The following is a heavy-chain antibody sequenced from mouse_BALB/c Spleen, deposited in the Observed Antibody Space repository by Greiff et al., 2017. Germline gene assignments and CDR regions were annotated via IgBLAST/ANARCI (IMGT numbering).Heavy chain of an antibody. CDR2: ISSGGSYT. CDR1: GFTFSSYG. D-gene: IGHD1-2*01. CDR3: ARHTVITTATYYFDY. V-gene: IGHV5-6*01. Sequence: EVKVVESGGDLVKPGGSLKLSCAASGFTFSSYGMSWVRQTPDKRLEWVATISSGGSYTYYPDSVKGRFTISRDNAKNTLYLQMSSLKSEDTAMYYCARHTVITTATYYFDYWGQGTTLTVSS. J-gene: IGHJ2*01.